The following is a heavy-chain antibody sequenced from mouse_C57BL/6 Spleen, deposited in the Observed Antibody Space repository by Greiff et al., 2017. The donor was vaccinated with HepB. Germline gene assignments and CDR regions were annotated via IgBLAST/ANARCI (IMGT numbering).Heavy chain of an antibody. CDR2: IYPRSGNT. V-gene: IGHV1-81*01. Sequence: QVQLQQSGAELARPGASVKLSCKASGYTFTSYGISWVKQRTGQGLEWIGEIYPRSGNTYYNEKFKGKATLTADKSSSTAYMELRSLTSEDSAVYFCARYALYSNYDAYWGQGTLVTVSA. CDR1: GYTFTSYG. J-gene: IGHJ3*01. CDR3: ARYALYSNYDAY. D-gene: IGHD2-5*01.